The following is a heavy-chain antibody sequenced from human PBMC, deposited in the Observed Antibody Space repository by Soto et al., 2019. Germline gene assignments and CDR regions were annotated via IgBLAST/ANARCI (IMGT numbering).Heavy chain of an antibody. V-gene: IGHV3-21*01. D-gene: IGHD3-16*01. CDR3: ARDNLAFQGAFDL. Sequence: GGSLRLSCAASGFVFSDFQFNWVRQAPGGGLEWLSSITGTSAFTEYAESIEGRFTISRDNPNKLLFLHMDNLRPEDTAVYYCARDNLAFQGAFDLWGQGTLVTISS. CDR2: ITGTSAFT. CDR1: GFVFSDFQ. J-gene: IGHJ4*02.